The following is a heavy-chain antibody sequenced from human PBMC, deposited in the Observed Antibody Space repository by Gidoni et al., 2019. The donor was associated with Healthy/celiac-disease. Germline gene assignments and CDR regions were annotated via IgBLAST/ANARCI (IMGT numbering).Heavy chain of an antibody. Sequence: QVQLQESGPGLVKPSETLSLTCTVSGGSISSYYWSWIRQPPGKGLEWIGYIYYSGSTNYNPSLKSRVTISVDTSKNQFSLKLSSVTAADTAVYYCASRVYGSGYLDYWGQGTLVTVSS. CDR2: IYYSGST. D-gene: IGHD3-10*01. V-gene: IGHV4-59*08. CDR3: ASRVYGSGYLDY. CDR1: GGSISSYY. J-gene: IGHJ4*02.